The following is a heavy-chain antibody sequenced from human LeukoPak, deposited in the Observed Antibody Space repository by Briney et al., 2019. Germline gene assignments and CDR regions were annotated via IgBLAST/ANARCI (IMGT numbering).Heavy chain of an antibody. Sequence: GEPLTHSCSASGFTYNIYAMRGVPHAPGKAVEGFSAISGSGGSTYYADSVKGRFTISRDNSKNTLYLQMNSLRAEDTAVYYCAKHTIFGVVTHYFDYWGQGTLVTVSS. CDR3: AKHTIFGVVTHYFDY. D-gene: IGHD3-3*01. CDR2: ISGSGGST. CDR1: GFTYNIYA. V-gene: IGHV3-23*01. J-gene: IGHJ4*02.